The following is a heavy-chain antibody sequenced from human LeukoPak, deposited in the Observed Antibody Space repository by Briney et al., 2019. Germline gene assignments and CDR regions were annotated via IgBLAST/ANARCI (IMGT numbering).Heavy chain of an antibody. CDR2: IIPIFSTA. Sequence: SVKVSCKASGGTFTSYAISWVGQAPGQGREWMGGIIPIFSTANYAQKFQGRVTLTADESTTTTYMYLSSLRSEDTAVYYCAREAEYSYGTHFDYWGQGTLVTVSS. CDR3: AREAEYSYGTHFDY. CDR1: GGTFTSYA. D-gene: IGHD5-18*01. J-gene: IGHJ4*02. V-gene: IGHV1-69*01.